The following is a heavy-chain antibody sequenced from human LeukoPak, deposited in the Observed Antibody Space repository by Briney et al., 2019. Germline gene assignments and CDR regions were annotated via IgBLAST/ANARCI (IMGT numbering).Heavy chain of an antibody. CDR2: ISSSSSYI. CDR1: GFTFSSYS. J-gene: IGHJ6*03. Sequence: GGSLRLSCAASGFTFSSYSMNWVRQAPGKGLEWVSSISSSSSYIYYADSVKGRFTISRDNAKNSLYLQMNSLRAEDTAVYYCARDKVGSSSGYYYYYMDVWGKGTTVTVSS. CDR3: ARDKVGSSSGYYYYYMDV. V-gene: IGHV3-21*01. D-gene: IGHD6-6*01.